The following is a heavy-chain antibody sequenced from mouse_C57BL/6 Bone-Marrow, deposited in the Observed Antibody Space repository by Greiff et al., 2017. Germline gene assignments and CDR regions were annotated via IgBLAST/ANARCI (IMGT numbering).Heavy chain of an antibody. J-gene: IGHJ4*01. V-gene: IGHV1-18*01. CDR2: INPNNGGT. CDR1: GYTFTDYN. D-gene: IGHD1-1*01. Sequence: SGPELVKPGASVKIPCKASGYTFTDYNMDWVKQSHGKSLEWIGDINPNNGGTIYNQKFKGKATLTVDKSSSTAYMELRSLTSEDTAVYYCARGDYYGSSPYAMDYWGQGTSVTVSS. CDR3: ARGDYYGSSPYAMDY.